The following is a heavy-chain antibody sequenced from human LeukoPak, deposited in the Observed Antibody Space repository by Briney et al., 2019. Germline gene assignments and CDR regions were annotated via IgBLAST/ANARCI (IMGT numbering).Heavy chain of an antibody. Sequence: ASVKVSCKASGYIFTSYGISWVRQAPGQGLEWMGWISAYNGNTNYAQKLQGRVTMTTDTSTSTAYMELRSLRSDDTAVYYCARGANYYDSSAAFDYWGQGTLVTVSS. CDR2: ISAYNGNT. V-gene: IGHV1-18*01. J-gene: IGHJ4*02. CDR3: ARGANYYDSSAAFDY. CDR1: GYIFTSYG. D-gene: IGHD3-22*01.